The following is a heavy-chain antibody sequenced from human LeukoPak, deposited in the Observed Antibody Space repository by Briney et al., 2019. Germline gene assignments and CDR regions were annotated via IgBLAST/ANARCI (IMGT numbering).Heavy chain of an antibody. Sequence: SETLSLTCTVSGYSISSGYYWGWIRQPPGKGLEWIGSIYHSGSTYYNPSLKSRVTISVDTSKNQFSLKLSSVTAADTAVYYCARCIAVAGTGEFDPWGQGTLVTVSS. J-gene: IGHJ5*02. CDR3: ARCIAVAGTGEFDP. D-gene: IGHD6-19*01. V-gene: IGHV4-38-2*02. CDR1: GYSISSGYY. CDR2: IYHSGST.